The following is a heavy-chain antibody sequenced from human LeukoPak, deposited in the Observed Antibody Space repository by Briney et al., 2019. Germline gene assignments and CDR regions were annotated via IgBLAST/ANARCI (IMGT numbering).Heavy chain of an antibody. D-gene: IGHD3-22*01. V-gene: IGHV4-39*01. CDR3: ARQSDPYYYDSSGYGDY. CDR1: GGSISRSSYY. J-gene: IGHJ4*02. Sequence: SETLSLTCSVSGGSISRSSYYWGWIRQPPGKGLEWIGNIFYSGTTHYNPSLKSRVTISVDTSKNQFSLKLSSVTAADTAVYYCARQSDPYYYDSSGYGDYWGQGTLVTVSS. CDR2: IFYSGTT.